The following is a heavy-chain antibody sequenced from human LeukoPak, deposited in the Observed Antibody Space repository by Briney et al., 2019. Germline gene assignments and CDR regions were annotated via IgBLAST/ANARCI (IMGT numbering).Heavy chain of an antibody. J-gene: IGHJ4*02. CDR1: GFTFDDYA. CDR3: ARAARTEDFDY. Sequence: GGSLRLSCAASGFTFDDYAMHWVRQAPGKGLEWVSLISWDGGSTYYADSVKGRFTISRDNAKNSLYLQMNSLRAEDTAVYYCARAARTEDFDYWGQGTLVTVSS. D-gene: IGHD1-14*01. V-gene: IGHV3-43D*03. CDR2: ISWDGGST.